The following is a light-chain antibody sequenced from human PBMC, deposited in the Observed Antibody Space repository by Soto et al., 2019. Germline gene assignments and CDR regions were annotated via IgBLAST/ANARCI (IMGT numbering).Light chain of an antibody. Sequence: EIVLTQSPATLSLSPGERATLSFRASQSVSSYLAWYQQKPGQAPRLLIYDASNSATGIPARFSGSGSGTDFTLTLSSLEPEDFAVYYCQQRSKWPPWTFGQGTKVEIK. J-gene: IGKJ1*01. CDR3: QQRSKWPPWT. CDR1: QSVSSY. V-gene: IGKV3-11*01. CDR2: DAS.